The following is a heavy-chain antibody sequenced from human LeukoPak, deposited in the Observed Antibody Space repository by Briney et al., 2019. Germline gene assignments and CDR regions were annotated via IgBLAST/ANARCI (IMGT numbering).Heavy chain of an antibody. CDR3: ARGGYDILTGTSFFDP. CDR2: ISSSGSYA. D-gene: IGHD3-9*01. V-gene: IGHV3-11*05. J-gene: IGHJ5*02. Sequence: GGSLRLSCVASGFTFSDYCMSWIRQAPGKGLEYLSYISSSGSYANYANSVKGRFTNSRDNAKNSLYLQMSSLRADDTAVYYCARGGYDILTGTSFFDPWGQGTLVTVSS. CDR1: GFTFSDYC.